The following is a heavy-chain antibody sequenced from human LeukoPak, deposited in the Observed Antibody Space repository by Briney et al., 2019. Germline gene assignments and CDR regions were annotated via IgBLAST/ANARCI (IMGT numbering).Heavy chain of an antibody. D-gene: IGHD4-17*01. CDR3: ARSTVPYYFDY. CDR1: GGSISSGGYY. J-gene: IGHJ4*01. V-gene: IGHV4-31*03. CDR2: IYYSGNT. Sequence: SQTLSLTCTVSGGSISSGGYYWSWIRQRPGKDLEGIGYIYYSGNTYYNPSLKSRVTIPVDTSKKQFSLKLNSVTAADTAVYYCARSTVPYYFDYWGQGTLVTVSS.